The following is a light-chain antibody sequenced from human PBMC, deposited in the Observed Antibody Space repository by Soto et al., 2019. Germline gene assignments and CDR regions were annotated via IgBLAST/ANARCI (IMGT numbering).Light chain of an antibody. Sequence: DIQLTQSPSFLSASVGDRVTITCRASQGISNYLAWYQQKPGKVPKLLIYGASTLQSGVPSRFSGSGSGTEFILTIDSLQPEDHATYCCQQRISYPFTFGPGTTVDIK. V-gene: IGKV1-9*01. CDR2: GAS. CDR1: QGISNY. CDR3: QQRISYPFT. J-gene: IGKJ3*01.